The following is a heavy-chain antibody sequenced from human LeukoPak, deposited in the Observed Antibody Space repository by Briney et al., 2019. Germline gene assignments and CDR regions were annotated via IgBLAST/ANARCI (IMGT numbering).Heavy chain of an antibody. CDR1: GFTFDDYA. D-gene: IGHD6-13*01. CDR2: ISWNSGSI. CDR3: AKDKGYSSSWYRFDY. Sequence: GRSLRLSCAASGFTFDDYAMPWVRQAPGKGLEWVSGISWNSGSIGYADSVKGRFTISRDNAKNSLYLQMNSLRAEDTALYYCAKDKGYSSSWYRFDYWGQGTLVTVSS. J-gene: IGHJ4*02. V-gene: IGHV3-9*01.